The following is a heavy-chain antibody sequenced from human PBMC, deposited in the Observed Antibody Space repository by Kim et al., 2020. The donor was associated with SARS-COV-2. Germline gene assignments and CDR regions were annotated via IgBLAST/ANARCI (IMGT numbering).Heavy chain of an antibody. Sequence: ASVKVSCKASGYTFTSYAMHWVRQAPGQRLEWMGWINAGNGNTKYSQKFQGRVTITRDTSASTAYMELSSLRSEDTAVYYCASSSIAAAGVDLSGGRTYYYYYYGMDVWGQGTTVTVSS. CDR1: GYTFTSYA. CDR3: ASSSIAAAGVDLSGGRTYYYYYYGMDV. CDR2: INAGNGNT. V-gene: IGHV1-3*01. D-gene: IGHD6-13*01. J-gene: IGHJ6*02.